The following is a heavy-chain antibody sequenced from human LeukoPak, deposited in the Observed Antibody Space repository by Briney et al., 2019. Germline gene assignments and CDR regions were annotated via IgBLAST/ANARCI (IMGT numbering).Heavy chain of an antibody. J-gene: IGHJ6*03. V-gene: IGHV4-34*01. Sequence: SETLSLTCAVYGRSFSDYYWTWIRQPPGKGLEWIGEINHSGSTNYNPSLKSRVTISVDTSKNQFSLKLSSVTAADTAVYYCARGRIAVAGITSYYYYYMDVWGKGTTVTVSS. D-gene: IGHD6-19*01. CDR2: INHSGST. CDR1: GRSFSDYY. CDR3: ARGRIAVAGITSYYYYYMDV.